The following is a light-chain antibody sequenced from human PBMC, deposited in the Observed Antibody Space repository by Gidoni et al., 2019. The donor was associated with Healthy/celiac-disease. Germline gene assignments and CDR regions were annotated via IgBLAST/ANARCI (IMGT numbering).Light chain of an antibody. V-gene: IGKV1-39*01. CDR3: QHSYSTPRT. J-gene: IGKJ2*02. Sequence: DIQMTQSPSSLAASVGDRVTITCRASQSISSYLNWYQQQPGKAPKLLNYAASSLKSGVPSRCSGSGSATDFPLTISSLQPEDFATYYCQHSYSTPRTFGQGTKLEIK. CDR2: AAS. CDR1: QSISSY.